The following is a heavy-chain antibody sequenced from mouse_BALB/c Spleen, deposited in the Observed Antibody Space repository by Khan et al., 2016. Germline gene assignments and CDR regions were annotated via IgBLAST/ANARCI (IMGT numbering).Heavy chain of an antibody. Sequence: QVQLKQSGAELVRPGSSVKISCKASGYAFSGYWMNWVKQRPGQGLEWIGRIYPGDGDTNYNGKFKGKATLTADKSSSTAYMQLSSLTSEDSAVYFCARGTPFASWGQGTLVTVSA. D-gene: IGHD2-14*01. J-gene: IGHJ3*01. V-gene: IGHV1-80*01. CDR3: ARGTPFAS. CDR1: GYAFSGYW. CDR2: IYPGDGDT.